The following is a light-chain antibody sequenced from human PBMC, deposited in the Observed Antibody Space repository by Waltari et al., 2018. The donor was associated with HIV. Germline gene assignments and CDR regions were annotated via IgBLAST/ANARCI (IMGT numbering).Light chain of an antibody. J-gene: IGLJ2*01. Sequence: QSALTQPASVSGSPGQSITISCTGSSNDVGGYNYVSWFQQHPGQAPTLIMYEVSNRPSGLSARFSGSKSCNTASLAISGLLAEDEADYYCSSNPGSSGLVVFGGGTKVTVL. CDR3: SSNPGSSGLVV. CDR1: SNDVGGYNY. V-gene: IGLV2-14*01. CDR2: EVS.